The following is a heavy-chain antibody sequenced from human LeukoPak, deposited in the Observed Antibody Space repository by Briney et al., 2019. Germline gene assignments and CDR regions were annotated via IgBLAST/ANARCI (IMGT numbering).Heavy chain of an antibody. CDR2: IYSDGST. Sequence: GGSLRLSCAVSGFTVCSSYMSWVRQAPEGKGLEWVAVIYSDGSTYYADSVKGRFTISRDNSKNMLYLQMNSLRAEDTALYYCTREAGATDYWGQGTLVTVSS. D-gene: IGHD1-26*01. CDR3: TREAGATDY. CDR1: GFTVCSSY. V-gene: IGHV3-66*01. J-gene: IGHJ4*02.